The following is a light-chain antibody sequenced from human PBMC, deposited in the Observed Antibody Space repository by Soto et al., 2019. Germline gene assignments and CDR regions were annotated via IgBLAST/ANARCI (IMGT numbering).Light chain of an antibody. V-gene: IGKV1-9*01. CDR3: QQRVIYPVT. CDR1: QVINSGY. Sequence: DIPLTQSPPFLSASVGDRVTITCRASQVINSGYLAWYQQKPGTAPKLLIYATSTLQSGVSSRFRGSGSGTEFTLTIISLQPEDFATYYCQQRVIYPVTFGGGTKVEIK. J-gene: IGKJ4*01. CDR2: ATS.